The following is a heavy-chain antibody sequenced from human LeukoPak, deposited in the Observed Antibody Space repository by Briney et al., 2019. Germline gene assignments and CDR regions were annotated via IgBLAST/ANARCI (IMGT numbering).Heavy chain of an antibody. D-gene: IGHD4-11*01. J-gene: IGHJ4*02. V-gene: IGHV3-30-3*01. CDR2: ISYDGSNK. CDR3: AREGSTVRYYFDY. CDR1: GFTFGTYA. Sequence: GGSLRLSCAASGFTFGTYAMHWVRQAPGKGLEWVAVISYDGSNKYYADSVKGRFTISRDNSKNTLYLQMNSLRAEDTAVYYCAREGSTVRYYFDYWGQGTLVTVSS.